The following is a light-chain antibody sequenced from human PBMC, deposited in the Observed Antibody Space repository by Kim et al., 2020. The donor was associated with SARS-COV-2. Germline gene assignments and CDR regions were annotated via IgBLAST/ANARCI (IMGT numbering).Light chain of an antibody. V-gene: IGKV1-33*01. CDR2: DVS. CDR3: QQNYALPVT. Sequence: SASVGDRVTITCQATQVIRKFLNRYPQRPGKAPQILIYDVSNLQTGVPSRFSGSGYGTECTLTISSLQAEDCATYYWQQNYALPVTVGQGTRLEIK. CDR1: QVIRKF. J-gene: IGKJ5*01.